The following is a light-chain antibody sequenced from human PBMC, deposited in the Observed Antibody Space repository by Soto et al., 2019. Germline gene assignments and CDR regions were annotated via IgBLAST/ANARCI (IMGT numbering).Light chain of an antibody. CDR1: QSISRN. CDR3: QQTYNIPFT. V-gene: IGKV1-39*01. CDR2: AAS. J-gene: IGKJ3*01. Sequence: DIQMTQSPSSLSASVGDRVTITCRASQSISRNLHWYQQKPGEAPKLLIYAASRLQSGVPSRFSGSGSGTEFTLTISSLQPEDFATYYCQQTYNIPFTFGPGTTVDIK.